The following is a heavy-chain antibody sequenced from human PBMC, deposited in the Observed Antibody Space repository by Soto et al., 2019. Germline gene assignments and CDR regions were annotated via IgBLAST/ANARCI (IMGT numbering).Heavy chain of an antibody. J-gene: IGHJ4*02. CDR3: ARRYGGKLDD. CDR1: GFSTISYY. CDR2: IYYSGST. D-gene: IGHD1-26*01. Sequence: SETLSLTCTVSGFSTISYYWSWIRQPPGTGLEWLGYIYYSGSTNYNPSLKSRVTISVDTSKNQFSLKLSSVTAADTAVYYCARRYGGKLDDWGQGTLVTVS. V-gene: IGHV4-59*08.